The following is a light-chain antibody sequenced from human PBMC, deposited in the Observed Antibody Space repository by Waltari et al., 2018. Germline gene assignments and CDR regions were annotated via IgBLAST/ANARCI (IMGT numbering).Light chain of an antibody. CDR2: DVS. CDR1: SSDVGDYNY. Sequence: QSALTQPASVSGSPGQSITISCTGTSSDVGDYNYVSWYQRHPGKAPKLIIFDVSNRPSGVSNRFSGSKSGDTASLTISWLQAEDEADYYCSSYTSSSTYVVFGGGTKLTVL. J-gene: IGLJ2*01. CDR3: SSYTSSSTYVV. V-gene: IGLV2-14*03.